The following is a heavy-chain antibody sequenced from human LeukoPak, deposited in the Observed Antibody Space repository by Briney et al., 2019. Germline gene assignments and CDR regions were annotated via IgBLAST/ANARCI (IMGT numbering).Heavy chain of an antibody. CDR2: IYHSGST. CDR3: ARGIDYGDFYWYFDL. CDR1: GDSSTNSIYY. D-gene: IGHD4-17*01. V-gene: IGHV4-39*07. Sequence: SETLSLTCSVSGDSSTNSIYYWSWIRQPPGKGLEWIGSIYHSGSTYYNPSLKSRVTISVDTSKNQFSLKLSSVTAADTAVYYCARGIDYGDFYWYFDLWGRGTLVTVSS. J-gene: IGHJ2*01.